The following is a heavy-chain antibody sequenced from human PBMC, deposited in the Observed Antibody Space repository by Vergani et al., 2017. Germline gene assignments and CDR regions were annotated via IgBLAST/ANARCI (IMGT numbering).Heavy chain of an antibody. CDR2: IKSKTDGGTT. J-gene: IGHJ4*02. CDR1: GFTFSNAW. CDR3: TTRTYYYGSAGDY. V-gene: IGHV3-15*01. D-gene: IGHD3-10*01. Sequence: EVQLVESGGGLVKPGGSLRLSCAASGFTFSNAWMSWVRQAPGKGLEWVGRIKSKTDGGTTDYAAPVKGRFTISRDDSKNTLYLQMNSLKTEDTAVYYCTTRTYYYGSAGDYWSQGTLVTVSS.